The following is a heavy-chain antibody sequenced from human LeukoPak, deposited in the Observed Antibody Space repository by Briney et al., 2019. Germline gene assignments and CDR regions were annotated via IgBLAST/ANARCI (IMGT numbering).Heavy chain of an antibody. CDR3: ARIGGYPLSAFDI. CDR1: GGSISSYY. Sequence: SETLSLTCTVSGGSISSYYWSWIRQPAGKGLEWIGRIYTSGSTNYNPSLKSRITISVDTSKNQFSLKLNSVTAADTAVYYCARIGGYPLSAFDIWGQGTMVTVSS. D-gene: IGHD3-22*01. V-gene: IGHV4-4*07. CDR2: IYTSGST. J-gene: IGHJ3*02.